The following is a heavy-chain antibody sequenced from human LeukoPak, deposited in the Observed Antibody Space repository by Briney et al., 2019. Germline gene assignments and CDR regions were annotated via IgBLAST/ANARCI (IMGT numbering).Heavy chain of an antibody. D-gene: IGHD4/OR15-4a*01. V-gene: IGHV3-53*01. CDR1: GFTVSGDY. CDR3: ARALNRHIGAFEY. J-gene: IGHJ4*02. CDR2: IYADFDNT. Sequence: GGSLRLSCAVSGFTVSGDYMSWLRQAPGRGLEWVSVIYADFDNTDYADSVRGRFTISRDSSKNTLYLHMNSLRVEDTATYFCARALNRHIGAFEYWGQGALVTVSS.